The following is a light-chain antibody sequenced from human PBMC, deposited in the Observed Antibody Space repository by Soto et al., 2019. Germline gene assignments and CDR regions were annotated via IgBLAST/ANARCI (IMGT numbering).Light chain of an antibody. V-gene: IGKV1-39*01. CDR3: QQSYNIPLT. CDR1: QNINNY. CDR2: ATS. J-gene: IGKJ4*01. Sequence: DIQMTQSPSSLSASVGDRVTISCRASQNINNYVNWYQQKPGKAPNLLIYATSNLQTGVPSRFSGSGSGTEFSLIISGLQPEDSATYYCQQSYNIPLTFGGGTKV.